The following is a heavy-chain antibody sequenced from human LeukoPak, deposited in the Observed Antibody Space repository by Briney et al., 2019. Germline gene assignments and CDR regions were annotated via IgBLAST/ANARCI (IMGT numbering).Heavy chain of an antibody. J-gene: IGHJ4*02. V-gene: IGHV1-18*01. CDR1: GYTFTTYD. CDR3: ARSDIVVEPAATGYDY. D-gene: IGHD2-2*01. Sequence: ASVKVSCKASGYTFTTYDISWVRQAPGQGLGWRGWISTYNGNTNYAQKLQGRVTMTTDTSTSTAYMELRSLRSDDTAVYYCARSDIVVEPAATGYDYWGQGTLVTVSS. CDR2: ISTYNGNT.